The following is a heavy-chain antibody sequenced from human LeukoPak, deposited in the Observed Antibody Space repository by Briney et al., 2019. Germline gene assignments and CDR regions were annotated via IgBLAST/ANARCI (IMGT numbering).Heavy chain of an antibody. D-gene: IGHD6-13*01. Sequence: ASVKVSCKVSGYTLTKLSMHWVRQAPGKGLEWMGGFDPEDGETIYAQKFQGRVTMTEDTSTDTAYMELSSLRSEDTAVYYCATATSIAAAAPVYWGQGTLVTVSS. CDR1: GYTLTKLS. V-gene: IGHV1-24*01. CDR2: FDPEDGET. J-gene: IGHJ4*02. CDR3: ATATSIAAAAPVY.